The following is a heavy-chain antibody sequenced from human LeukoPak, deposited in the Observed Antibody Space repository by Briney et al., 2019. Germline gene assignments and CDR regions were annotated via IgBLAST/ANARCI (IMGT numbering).Heavy chain of an antibody. D-gene: IGHD4-23*01. Sequence: SETLSLTCTVSGGPISSYYWSWIPQPPGKGLEWIGYIYYSGSTNYNPSPKSRVTISVDTSKNQFSLKLGSVTAADTAVYYCAIGLRWPDYWGQGTLVTVSS. CDR1: GGPISSYY. CDR2: IYYSGST. J-gene: IGHJ4*02. V-gene: IGHV4-59*13. CDR3: AIGLRWPDY.